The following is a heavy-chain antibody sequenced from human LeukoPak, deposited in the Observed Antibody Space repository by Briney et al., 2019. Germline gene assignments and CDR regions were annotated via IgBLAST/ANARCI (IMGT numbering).Heavy chain of an antibody. J-gene: IGHJ4*02. Sequence: GGSLRLSCAASGFTVSSYWMHWVRQAPGKGLVWVSRMSSGGSTSYADSVKGRFTISRDDAKNTLYLQMNSLRDEDTAVYYCARYGMGSDTNWGQGTQVTVSS. CDR3: ARYGMGSDTN. D-gene: IGHD3-10*01. CDR2: MSSGGST. CDR1: GFTVSSYW. V-gene: IGHV3-74*01.